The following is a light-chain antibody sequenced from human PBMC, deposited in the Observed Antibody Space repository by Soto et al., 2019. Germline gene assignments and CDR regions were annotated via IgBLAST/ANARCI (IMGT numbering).Light chain of an antibody. Sequence: DIQMTQSPSSLSASVGDRVTITCQASQDIATYLNWFQQKPGKAPKLLIYDASNLETGVPSRFSGSSSGTDFTLTISSLQPEDVATYYCQKYDGVPLTFGGGTKVDIK. V-gene: IGKV1-33*01. CDR2: DAS. J-gene: IGKJ4*01. CDR1: QDIATY. CDR3: QKYDGVPLT.